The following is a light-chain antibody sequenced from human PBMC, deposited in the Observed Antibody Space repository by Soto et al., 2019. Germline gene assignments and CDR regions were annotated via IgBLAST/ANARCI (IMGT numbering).Light chain of an antibody. Sequence: EVVLTQSPDTLSLSPGEGVTLSCRASETVRDYVSWHQQQPGQAPRLLVFGASTRPSGVPDRFSGSGSGTYFTLTINRLEPDDFAEYYCQQYDTSPYSFGQGTKLEIK. CDR1: ETVRDY. CDR2: GAS. V-gene: IGKV3-20*01. CDR3: QQYDTSPYS. J-gene: IGKJ2*01.